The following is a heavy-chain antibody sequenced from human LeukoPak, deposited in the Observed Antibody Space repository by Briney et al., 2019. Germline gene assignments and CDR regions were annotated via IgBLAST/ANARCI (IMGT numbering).Heavy chain of an antibody. D-gene: IGHD3-10*01. J-gene: IGHJ4*02. CDR3: ARVFKRITMVRGVIAGGYFDY. Sequence: ASVKVSCKASGYTFTRYGISWVRQAPGQGLEWMGWISAYNGNTNYAQKLQGRVTMTTDTSTSTACMELRSLRSDDTAVYYCARVFKRITMVRGVIAGGYFDYWGQGTLVTVSS. CDR1: GYTFTRYG. V-gene: IGHV1-18*01. CDR2: ISAYNGNT.